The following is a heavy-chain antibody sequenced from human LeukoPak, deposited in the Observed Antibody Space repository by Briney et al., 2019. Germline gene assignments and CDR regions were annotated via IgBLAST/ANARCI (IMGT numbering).Heavy chain of an antibody. Sequence: ASVKVSCKASGYTFTSYDINWVRQAPGQGLEWMGWMNPNSGNTGYAQKFQGRVTITRNTSISTAYMELSSLRSEDTAVYYCARGPGEKQTEFDPWGQGTLVTVSS. CDR2: MNPNSGNT. V-gene: IGHV1-8*01. D-gene: IGHD3-10*01. CDR1: GYTFTSYD. J-gene: IGHJ5*02. CDR3: ARGPGEKQTEFDP.